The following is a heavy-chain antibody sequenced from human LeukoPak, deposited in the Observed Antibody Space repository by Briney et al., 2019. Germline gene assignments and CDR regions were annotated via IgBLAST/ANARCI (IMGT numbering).Heavy chain of an antibody. V-gene: IGHV3-48*01. CDR2: ISSSSSTI. Sequence: GGSLRLSCAASGFTFSSYSMNWVRQAPGKGLEWVSYISSSSSTIYYADSVKGRFTISRDNAKNSLYLQMNSLRAEDTAVYYCARGAQYYDFWSGYLDYWGQGTLVTVSS. CDR1: GFTFSSYS. J-gene: IGHJ4*02. D-gene: IGHD3-3*01. CDR3: ARGAQYYDFWSGYLDY.